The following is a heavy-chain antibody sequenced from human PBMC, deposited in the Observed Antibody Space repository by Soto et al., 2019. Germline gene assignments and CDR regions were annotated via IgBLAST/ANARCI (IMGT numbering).Heavy chain of an antibody. CDR2: LYFSGRP. CDR1: GGSISSTSYY. V-gene: IGHV4-39*01. D-gene: IGHD2-15*01. J-gene: IGHJ5*02. Sequence: QLQLQESGPGLVKPSETLSLTCTVSGGSISSTSYYWGWIRQPPGKGLEWIGSLYFSGRPYYNPSLTGRVTISVDTSKSQFSLILNSVTAADTAVYYCAGVIGYCRGGSCYSPNWFDPWGQGTLVTVSS. CDR3: AGVIGYCRGGSCYSPNWFDP.